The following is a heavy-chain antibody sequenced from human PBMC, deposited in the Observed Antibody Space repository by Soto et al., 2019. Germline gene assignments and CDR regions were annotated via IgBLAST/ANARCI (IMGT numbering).Heavy chain of an antibody. CDR1: GGSISSGDYY. CDR2: IYYSGST. D-gene: IGHD2-21*02. V-gene: IGHV4-30-4*01. J-gene: IGHJ4*02. Sequence: SETLSLTCTVSGGSISSGDYYWSWIRQPRGKGLEWIGYIYYSGSTYYNPSLKSRVTISVDTSKNQFSLKLSSVTAADTAVYYCARGAAFHCGGDCYPPFDYWGQGTLVTVSS. CDR3: ARGAAFHCGGDCYPPFDY.